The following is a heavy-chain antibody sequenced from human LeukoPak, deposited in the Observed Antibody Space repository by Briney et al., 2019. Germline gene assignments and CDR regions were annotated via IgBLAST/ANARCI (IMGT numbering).Heavy chain of an antibody. Sequence: PSETLSLTCTVSAYSISSGYDWGWIRQAPGKRLEWLGSISQSGSTYDNPSLKSRVTLSVDTSKNQVSLKLSSVTAADTAVYYCARSEINDYIKYWGQGILVTVSS. CDR3: ARSEINDYIKY. J-gene: IGHJ4*02. D-gene: IGHD3-16*01. V-gene: IGHV4-38-2*02. CDR2: ISQSGST. CDR1: AYSISSGYD.